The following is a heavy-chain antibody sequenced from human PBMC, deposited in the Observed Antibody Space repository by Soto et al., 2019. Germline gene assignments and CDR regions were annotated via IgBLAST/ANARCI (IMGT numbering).Heavy chain of an antibody. V-gene: IGHV3-11*01. D-gene: IGHD2-2*01. CDR3: ASICSSTSCYAGSRDGPGAFDI. CDR2: ISSSGSTI. CDR1: GFTFSDYY. J-gene: IGHJ3*02. Sequence: QVQLVESGGGLVKPGGSLRLSCAASGFTFSDYYMSWIRQAPGKGLEWVSYISSSGSTIYYADSVKGRFTISRDNAKNSLYLQMNSLRAEDTAVYYCASICSSTSCYAGSRDGPGAFDIWGQGTMVTVSS.